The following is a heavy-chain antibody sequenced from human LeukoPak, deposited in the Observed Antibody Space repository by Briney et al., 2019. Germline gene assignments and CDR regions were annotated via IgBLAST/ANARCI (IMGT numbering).Heavy chain of an antibody. Sequence: SETLSLTCAVYGGSFSGYYWSWIRQPPGKGLEWIGEINHSGSTNYNPSLKSRVTISVDTSKNQFSLKLSSVTAADTAVYYCARDRTGTDWGQGTLVTVSS. V-gene: IGHV4-34*01. J-gene: IGHJ4*02. CDR2: INHSGST. D-gene: IGHD1-1*01. CDR3: ARDRTGTD. CDR1: GGSFSGYY.